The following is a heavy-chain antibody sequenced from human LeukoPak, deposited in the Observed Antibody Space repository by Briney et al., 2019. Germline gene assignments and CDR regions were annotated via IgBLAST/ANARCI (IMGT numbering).Heavy chain of an antibody. V-gene: IGHV3-23*01. D-gene: IGHD3-10*01. CDR2: ISGSGGST. CDR3: ARGRITMVRGVRIGLYYFDY. Sequence: GGSLRLSCAASGFTFSSYAMSWVRQAPGKGLEWVSAISGSGGSTYYADSVKGRFTISRDNSKNTLYLQMNSLRAEDMAVYYCARGRITMVRGVRIGLYYFDYWGQGTLVTVSS. CDR1: GFTFSSYA. J-gene: IGHJ4*02.